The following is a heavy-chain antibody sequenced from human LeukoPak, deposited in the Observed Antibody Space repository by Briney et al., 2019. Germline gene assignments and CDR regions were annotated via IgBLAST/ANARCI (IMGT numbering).Heavy chain of an antibody. CDR1: GYSISSGYY. CDR2: IYYSGTT. CDR3: ARAEKSSFWSGYRFDY. J-gene: IGHJ4*02. Sequence: SETLSLTCAVSGYSISSGYYGGWIRQPPGKGLEWIGSIYYSGTTYYNPSLKSRVTISVDTSKNQFSLKLSSVTAADTAVYYCARAEKSSFWSGYRFDYWGQGTLVTVSS. V-gene: IGHV4-38-2*01. D-gene: IGHD3-3*01.